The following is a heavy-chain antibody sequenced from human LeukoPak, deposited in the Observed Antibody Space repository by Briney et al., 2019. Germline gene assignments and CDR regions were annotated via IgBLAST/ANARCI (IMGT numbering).Heavy chain of an antibody. D-gene: IGHD1-26*01. CDR1: GGSISTYY. J-gene: IGHJ4*02. CDR2: IYAGGST. CDR3: ARGGRDVLGAADF. Sequence: PSETLSLTCTVSGGSISTYYWTWIRQPAGKGLEWIGRIYAGGSTDYNPSLRSRVTMSVDTSKNQFSLRLTSVTAADTALYYCARGGRDVLGAADFWGQGTLVTVSS. V-gene: IGHV4-4*07.